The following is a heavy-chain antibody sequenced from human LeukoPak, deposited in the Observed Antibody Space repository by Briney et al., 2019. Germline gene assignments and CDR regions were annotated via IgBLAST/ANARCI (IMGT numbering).Heavy chain of an antibody. CDR2: ISSSGSTR. CDR3: TRDRYSSGPVGAFDI. Sequence: GGSLRLSCAASGFTFSTYEMNWVRQAPGKGLEWISYISSSGSTRCYADSVMGRFTISRDNAENSLFLQMNSLKVDDTAVYYCTRDRYSSGPVGAFDIWGQGTMLTVSS. CDR1: GFTFSTYE. V-gene: IGHV3-48*03. J-gene: IGHJ3*02. D-gene: IGHD6-25*01.